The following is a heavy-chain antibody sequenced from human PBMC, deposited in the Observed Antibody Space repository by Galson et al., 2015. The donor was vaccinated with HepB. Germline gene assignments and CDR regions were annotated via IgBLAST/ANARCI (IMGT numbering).Heavy chain of an antibody. CDR2: ISYDGSNK. J-gene: IGHJ4*02. V-gene: IGHV3-30*18. D-gene: IGHD6-13*01. Sequence: SLRLSCAASGFTFSSYGMHWVRQAPGKGLEWVAVISYDGSNKYYADSVKGRFTISRDNSKNTLYLQMNSLRAEDTAVYHCAKDLSSGAAAGFFDYWGQGTLVTVSS. CDR1: GFTFSSYG. CDR3: AKDLSSGAAAGFFDY.